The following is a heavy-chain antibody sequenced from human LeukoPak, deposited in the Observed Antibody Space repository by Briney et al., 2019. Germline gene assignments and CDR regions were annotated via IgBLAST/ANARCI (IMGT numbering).Heavy chain of an antibody. CDR1: GGSFSGYY. Sequence: SETLSLTCAVYGGSFSGYYWSWIRQPPGKGLEWIGEINHSGSTNYNPSLKSRVTISVDTSKNQFSLKLSSVTAADTAVYYCARGISEYSSSEKYYFDYWGQGTRVTVSS. J-gene: IGHJ4*02. D-gene: IGHD6-6*01. V-gene: IGHV4-34*01. CDR3: ARGISEYSSSEKYYFDY. CDR2: INHSGST.